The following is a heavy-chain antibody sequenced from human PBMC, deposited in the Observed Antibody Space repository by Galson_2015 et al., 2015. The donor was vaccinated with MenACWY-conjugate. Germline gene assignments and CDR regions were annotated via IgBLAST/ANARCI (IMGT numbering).Heavy chain of an antibody. Sequence: SVKVSCKASGYTFTTYGISWMRQAPGQGLEWMGWISGYNGKTDYAQKFQGRVTVTTDTSTRTAYMELRSLRSDDTALYYCARTTLDCSGGVCYKYWGQGTQGTVSS. D-gene: IGHD2-8*02. CDR3: ARTTLDCSGGVCYKY. J-gene: IGHJ4*02. CDR1: GYTFTTYG. V-gene: IGHV1-18*01. CDR2: ISGYNGKT.